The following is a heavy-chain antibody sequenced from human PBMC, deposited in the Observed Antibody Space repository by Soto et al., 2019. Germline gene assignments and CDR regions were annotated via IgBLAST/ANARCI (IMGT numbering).Heavy chain of an antibody. CDR2: ISAYNGNT. CDR3: ARDVRGGNFDY. J-gene: IGHJ4*02. D-gene: IGHD1-26*01. CDR1: GYTFTSYG. V-gene: IGHV1-18*01. Sequence: QVQLVQSGAEVKKPGASVKVSCKASGYTFTSYGISWVRQAPGQGLEWMGWISAYNGNTKYAQKLKGRVTMTTDTSPSTAYMELRSLTSDATAVYYCARDVRGGNFDYWGQRPPVTVSS.